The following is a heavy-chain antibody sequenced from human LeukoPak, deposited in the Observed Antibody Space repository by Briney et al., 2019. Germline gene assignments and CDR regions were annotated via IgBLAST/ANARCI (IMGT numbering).Heavy chain of an antibody. CDR3: ATFGVIVRNDYYDY. J-gene: IGHJ4*02. V-gene: IGHV3-23*01. CDR2: ITANGDAT. CDR1: GFTFSSYA. D-gene: IGHD3-3*01. Sequence: GGSLRLSCAASGFTFSSYAMSWVRQAPGKGLEWVSSITANGDATYYADSVKGRFTISRDNSKNTLYLQMSSLRAEDTAVYYCATFGVIVRNDYYDYWGQGALVAVSS.